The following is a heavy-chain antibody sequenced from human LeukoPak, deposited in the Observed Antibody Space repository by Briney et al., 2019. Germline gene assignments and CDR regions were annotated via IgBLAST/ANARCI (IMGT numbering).Heavy chain of an antibody. J-gene: IGHJ4*02. CDR3: ARVDCSGGSCYPNTGYFDY. CDR1: GGSISSYY. CDR2: IYYSGST. D-gene: IGHD2-15*01. V-gene: IGHV4-59*01. Sequence: PSETLSLTCTVSGGSISSYYWSWIRQPPGKGLERIGYIYYSGSTNYNPSLKSRVTISVDTSKNQFSLKLSSVTAADTAVYYCARVDCSGGSCYPNTGYFDYWGQGTLVTVSS.